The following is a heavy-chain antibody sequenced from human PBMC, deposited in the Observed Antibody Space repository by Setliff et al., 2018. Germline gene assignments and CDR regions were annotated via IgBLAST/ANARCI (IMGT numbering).Heavy chain of an antibody. CDR1: GYTFTTYA. CDR3: ARASRFGTAIYKGDYYMDV. CDR2: INTNNGNP. D-gene: IGHD2-21*02. Sequence: GASVKVSCKASGYTFTTYAINWVRQAPGQGLEFMGWINTNNGNPVYAQGFTGRFVFSLDTSVSTAYLQIYSLKAEDTAVYYCARASRFGTAIYKGDYYMDVWGNGTTVTVSS. J-gene: IGHJ6*03. V-gene: IGHV7-4-1*01.